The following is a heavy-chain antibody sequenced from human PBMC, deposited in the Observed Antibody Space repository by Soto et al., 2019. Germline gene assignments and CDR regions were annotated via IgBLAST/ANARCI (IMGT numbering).Heavy chain of an antibody. V-gene: IGHV3-7*03. Sequence: PVGSLRLSCAASGFTFSSYWMSWVRQAPGKGLEWVANIKQDGSEKYYVDSVKGRFTISRDNAKNSLYLQMNSLRAEDTAVYYCARVGCQQLVPEVYYYYYGMDVWGQGTTVTVSS. CDR3: ARVGCQQLVPEVYYYYYGMDV. CDR1: GFTFSSYW. J-gene: IGHJ6*02. D-gene: IGHD6-6*01. CDR2: IKQDGSEK.